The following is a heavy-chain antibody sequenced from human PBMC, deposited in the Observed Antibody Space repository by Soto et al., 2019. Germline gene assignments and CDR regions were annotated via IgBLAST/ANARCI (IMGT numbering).Heavy chain of an antibody. Sequence: HPGGSLRLSCEASGFTLSSYAMHWVRQAPGKGLEWVSVIYSGGSTYYADSVKGRFTISRDNSKNTLYLQMNSLRAEDTAVYYCARLSGFIDAFEIWGQGTMVTVSS. V-gene: IGHV3-66*01. CDR2: IYSGGST. CDR1: GFTLSSYA. J-gene: IGHJ3*02. CDR3: ARLSGFIDAFEI.